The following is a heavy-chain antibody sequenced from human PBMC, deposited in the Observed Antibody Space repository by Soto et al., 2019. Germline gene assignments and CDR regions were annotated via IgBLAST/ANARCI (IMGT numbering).Heavy chain of an antibody. CDR2: ISGGSSTT. CDR1: GFTFSSYS. Sequence: GGSLRLSCAASGFTFSSYSMNWVRQAPGKGLEWVSYISGGSSTTYYADSVKGRFTISRDNAKNSLYLQMSSLRAEDTAVYYCARQRPSIAADYWGQGTLVTVSS. CDR3: ARQRPSIAADY. J-gene: IGHJ4*02. D-gene: IGHD6-25*01. V-gene: IGHV3-48*01.